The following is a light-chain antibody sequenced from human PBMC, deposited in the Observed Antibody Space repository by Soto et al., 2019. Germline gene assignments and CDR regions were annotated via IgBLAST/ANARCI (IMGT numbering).Light chain of an antibody. Sequence: EIVMTQSPATLSVSPGETATLSCRASQSVSSSLAWYQQQPGQAPRLVIYGASTRATGIPARFSGSGSGTEFTLTISSLEFGDSAVYYCQQYNNWWTFGQRTKVDIK. CDR3: QQYNNWWT. J-gene: IGKJ1*01. CDR2: GAS. V-gene: IGKV3-15*01. CDR1: QSVSSS.